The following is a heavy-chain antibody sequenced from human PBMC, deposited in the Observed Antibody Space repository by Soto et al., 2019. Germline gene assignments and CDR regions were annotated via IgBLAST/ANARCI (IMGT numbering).Heavy chain of an antibody. Sequence: QVQLVQSGAEVKKPGASVKVSCKASGYTFTSYGISWVRQAPGQGLEWMGWISAYNGNTNYAQKLQGRVTMTTDTFTSTAYMELRSLRSDDTAVYYCARVEDIVLAPGGWFDPWGQGTLVTVSS. CDR2: ISAYNGNT. CDR1: GYTFTSYG. D-gene: IGHD2-2*01. CDR3: ARVEDIVLAPGGWFDP. V-gene: IGHV1-18*01. J-gene: IGHJ5*02.